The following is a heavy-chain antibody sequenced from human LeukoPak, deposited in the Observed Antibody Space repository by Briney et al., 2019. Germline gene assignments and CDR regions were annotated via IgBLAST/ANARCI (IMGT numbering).Heavy chain of an antibody. D-gene: IGHD5-24*01. V-gene: IGHV3-9*01. J-gene: IGHJ4*02. CDR2: ISWNSGSI. Sequence: GGSLRLSCAASGFTFDDYAMHWVRQAPGKGLEWVSGISWNSGSIGYADSVKGRFTISRDNAKSSLYLQMNSLRAEDTALYYCAKALDGYNPDFDYWGQGTLVTVSS. CDR3: AKALDGYNPDFDY. CDR1: GFTFDDYA.